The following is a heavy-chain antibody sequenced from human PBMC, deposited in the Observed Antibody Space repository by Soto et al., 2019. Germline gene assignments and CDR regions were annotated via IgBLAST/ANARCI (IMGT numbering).Heavy chain of an antibody. J-gene: IGHJ4*02. Sequence: PGGSLRLSCAASGFTFSSYAMHWVRQAPGKGLEWVAVISYDGSNKYYADSVKGRFTISRDNSKNILYLQMNSLKADDTAVYYCARGTYGDYDFWGQGTLVTVSS. CDR2: ISYDGSNK. D-gene: IGHD4-17*01. CDR1: GFTFSSYA. CDR3: ARGTYGDYDF. V-gene: IGHV3-30-3*01.